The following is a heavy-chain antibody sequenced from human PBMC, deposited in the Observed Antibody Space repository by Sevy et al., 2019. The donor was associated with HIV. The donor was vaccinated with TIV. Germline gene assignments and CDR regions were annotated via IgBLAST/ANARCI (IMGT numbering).Heavy chain of an antibody. CDR2: ISSSSSTI. D-gene: IGHD3-9*01. V-gene: IGHV3-48*01. Sequence: GGCLRLSCAASGFTFSSYSMNWVRQAPGKGLEWVSYISSSSSTIYYADSVKGRFTISRDNAKNSLYLQMNSLRAEDTAVYYCARDPPYYDILTGYYKYYYYMDVWGKGTTVTVSS. CDR3: ARDPPYYDILTGYYKYYYYMDV. J-gene: IGHJ6*03. CDR1: GFTFSSYS.